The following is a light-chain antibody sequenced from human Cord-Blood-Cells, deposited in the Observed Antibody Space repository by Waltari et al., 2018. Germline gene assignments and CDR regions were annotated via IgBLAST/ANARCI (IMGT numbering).Light chain of an antibody. J-gene: IGKJ1*01. Sequence: DIQMTQSPSSLSASVGDRVTITCRASQSISSYLNWYQQKPGKAPKLLIYAASSLQSGFPSRFSGSGSGTDFTLTISSLQPEDFATYYCQQSYSTPGIGTFGQGTKVEIK. CDR3: QQSYSTPGIGT. CDR2: AAS. V-gene: IGKV1-39*01. CDR1: QSISSY.